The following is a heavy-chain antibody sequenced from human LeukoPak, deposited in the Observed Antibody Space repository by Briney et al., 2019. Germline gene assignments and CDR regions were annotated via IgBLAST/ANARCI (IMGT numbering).Heavy chain of an antibody. V-gene: IGHV3-23*01. CDR3: AKLPRDIAAAGAFDY. J-gene: IGHJ4*02. CDR2: ISGSGGGT. Sequence: PGGSLRLSCAASGFTFSSYAMSWVRQAPGRGLGWVSAISGSGGGTYYADSVKGRFTISRDNSKNTLYLQMNSLRAEDTAVYYCAKLPRDIAAAGAFDYWGQGTLVTVSS. D-gene: IGHD6-13*01. CDR1: GFTFSSYA.